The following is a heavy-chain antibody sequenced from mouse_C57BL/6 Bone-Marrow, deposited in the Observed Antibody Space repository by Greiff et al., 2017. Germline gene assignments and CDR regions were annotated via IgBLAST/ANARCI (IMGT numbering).Heavy chain of an antibody. V-gene: IGHV1-50*01. CDR1: GYTFTSYW. CDR3: ARTGGLQLDFDY. J-gene: IGHJ2*01. Sequence: VQLQQPGAELVKPGASVKLSCKASGYTFTSYWMQWVKQRPGQGLEWIGEIDPSDSYTNYNPKFKGKATLTVDTSSSTAYMQLSSLTSEDSAVYYCARTGGLQLDFDYWGQGTTLTVSS. D-gene: IGHD2-4*01. CDR2: IDPSDSYT.